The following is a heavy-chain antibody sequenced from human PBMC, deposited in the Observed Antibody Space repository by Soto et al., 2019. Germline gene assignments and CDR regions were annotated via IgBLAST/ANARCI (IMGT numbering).Heavy chain of an antibody. Sequence: QLQLQESGSGLVKASQTLSLTCAVSGGSISSGGYSWSWIRQPPGKGLEWIGYIYHGSTYYNPSLRSRVSIAIARSTNQFSVTLSSVTAADTAVYYCASSGSRGIGAFDIWGQGTMVTVSS. CDR3: ASSGSRGIGAFDI. D-gene: IGHD2-15*01. J-gene: IGHJ3*02. CDR2: IYHGST. CDR1: GGSISSGGYS. V-gene: IGHV4-30-2*01.